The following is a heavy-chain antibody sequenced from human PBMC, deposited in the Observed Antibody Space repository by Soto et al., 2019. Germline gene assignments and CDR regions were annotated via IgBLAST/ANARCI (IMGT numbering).Heavy chain of an antibody. CDR1: GFTFSSYW. V-gene: IGHV3-74*01. CDR2: INSDGSST. J-gene: IGHJ6*02. D-gene: IGHD2-2*03. CDR3: ARGALGYYYYYYGMDV. Sequence: GGSLRLSCAASGFTFSSYWMHWVRQAPGKGLVWVSRINSDGSSTSYADSVKGRFTISRDNAKNTLYLQMNSLRAEDTAVYYCARGALGYYYYYYGMDVWGQGTTVTVSS.